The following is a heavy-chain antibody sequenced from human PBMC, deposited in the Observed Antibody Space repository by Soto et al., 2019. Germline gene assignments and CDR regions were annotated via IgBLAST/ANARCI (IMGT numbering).Heavy chain of an antibody. V-gene: IGHV1-69*06. CDR1: GCTFSSYA. Sequence: SVKVSCKASGCTFSSYAISWVRQAPGQGLEWMGGIIPIFGTANYAQKFQGRVTITADKSTSTAYMELSSLRSEDTAVYYCARDTIFGVVIPFYYYYYGMDVWGQGTTVTVSS. CDR3: ARDTIFGVVIPFYYYYYGMDV. CDR2: IIPIFGTA. J-gene: IGHJ6*02. D-gene: IGHD3-3*01.